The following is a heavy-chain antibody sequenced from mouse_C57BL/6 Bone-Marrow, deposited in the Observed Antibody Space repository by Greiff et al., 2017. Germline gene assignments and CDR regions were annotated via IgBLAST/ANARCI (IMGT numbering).Heavy chain of an antibody. V-gene: IGHV1-4*01. D-gene: IGHD1-1*01. J-gene: IGHJ1*03. Sequence: VQLQESGAELARPGASVKMSCKASGYTFTSYTMHWVKQRPGQGLEWIGYINPSSGYTKYNQKFKDKATLTADKSSSTAYRQLSSLTSEDSAVYYGAREYYGSSPCGYFDVWGTGTTVTVSS. CDR2: INPSSGYT. CDR1: GYTFTSYT. CDR3: AREYYGSSPCGYFDV.